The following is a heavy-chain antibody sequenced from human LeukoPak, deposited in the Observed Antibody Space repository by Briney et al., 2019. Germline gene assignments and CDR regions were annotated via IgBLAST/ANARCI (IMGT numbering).Heavy chain of an antibody. V-gene: IGHV3-23*01. J-gene: IGHJ4*02. Sequence: PGGSLRLSCAASGFTFSNYAMSWVRQAPGKGLGWVSVISNSGGIIDHADSVKGRFTISRDNSKNTLYLQMNSLRPEDTAVYYCVQSSYDFWSAIYYFDYWGQGTLVTVSS. CDR2: ISNSGGII. CDR1: GFTFSNYA. CDR3: VQSSYDFWSAIYYFDY. D-gene: IGHD3-3*01.